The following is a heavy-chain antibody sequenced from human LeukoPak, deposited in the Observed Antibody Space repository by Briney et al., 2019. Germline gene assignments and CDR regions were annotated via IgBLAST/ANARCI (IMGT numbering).Heavy chain of an antibody. D-gene: IGHD3-10*01. V-gene: IGHV4-34*01. CDR3: ARVPGDY. CDR2: INHSGST. CDR1: GGSFSGYY. Sequence: SETLSLTCAVYGGSFSGYYWSWIRQPPGKGLEWIGEINHSGSTNYNPSLKSRVTISVDTSKNQFSLKLSSVTAADTAVYYCARVPGDYWGQGTLVTVSS. J-gene: IGHJ4*02.